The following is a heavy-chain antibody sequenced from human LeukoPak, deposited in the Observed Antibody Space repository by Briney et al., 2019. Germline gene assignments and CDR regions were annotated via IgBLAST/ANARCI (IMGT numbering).Heavy chain of an antibody. CDR1: GFTFSSYG. CDR2: IWYDGSNK. V-gene: IGHV3-33*06. Sequence: PGGSLRLSCAASGFTFSSYGMHWVRQAPGKGLEWVAAIWYDGSNKYYADSVKGRFTISRDNSKNTLYLQMNSLRAEDTAVYYCAKGYCSGGSCYTPAGLDYWGQGTLVTVSS. CDR3: AKGYCSGGSCYTPAGLDY. J-gene: IGHJ4*02. D-gene: IGHD2-15*01.